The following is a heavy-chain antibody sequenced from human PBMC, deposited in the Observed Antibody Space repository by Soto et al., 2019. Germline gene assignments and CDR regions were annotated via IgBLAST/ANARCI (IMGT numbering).Heavy chain of an antibody. CDR2: MNPNSGNT. CDR3: AKDRPRLTQQFNGVS. V-gene: IGHV1-8*01. Sequence: ASVKVSCKASGYTFTSYDINWVRQATGQGLEWMGWMNPNSGNTGYAQKFQGRVTMTRNTSISTAYMELSSLRSEDTAVYYCAKDRPRLTQQFNGVSWGQGTLVTVSS. J-gene: IGHJ5*02. D-gene: IGHD2-8*01. CDR1: GYTFTSYD.